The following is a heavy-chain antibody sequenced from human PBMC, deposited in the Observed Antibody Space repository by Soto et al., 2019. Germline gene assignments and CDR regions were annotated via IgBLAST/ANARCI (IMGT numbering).Heavy chain of an antibody. J-gene: IGHJ5*02. Sequence: GGSLRLSCAASGFTFSSYWMHWVRQAPGKGLVWVSRINSDGSSTSYADSVKGRFIISRDNAKNTLYLQMNSLRAEDTAVYYCARDGIAAAGVPLGWFDPWGQGTLVTVSS. CDR1: GFTFSSYW. CDR2: INSDGSST. V-gene: IGHV3-74*01. D-gene: IGHD6-13*01. CDR3: ARDGIAAAGVPLGWFDP.